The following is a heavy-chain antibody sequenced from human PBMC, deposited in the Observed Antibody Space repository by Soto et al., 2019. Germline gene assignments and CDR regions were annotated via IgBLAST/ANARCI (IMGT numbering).Heavy chain of an antibody. CDR2: ISSSSSYI. D-gene: IGHD3-3*01. Sequence: EVQLVESGGGLVKPGGSLRLSCAASGFTFSSYSMNWVRQAPGKGLEWVSSISSSSSYIYYADSVKGRFTISRDNAKNSLYLQMNSLRAEDTAVYYCAREDDFWSGYSYYYYYYMDVWGKGTTVTVSS. V-gene: IGHV3-21*01. CDR1: GFTFSSYS. CDR3: AREDDFWSGYSYYYYYYMDV. J-gene: IGHJ6*03.